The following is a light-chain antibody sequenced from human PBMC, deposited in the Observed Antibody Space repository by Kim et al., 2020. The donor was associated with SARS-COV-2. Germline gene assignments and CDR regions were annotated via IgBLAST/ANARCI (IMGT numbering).Light chain of an antibody. V-gene: IGKV3-11*01. CDR2: DAS. Sequence: LSPGERATLSCRASQGVSSYLAWYQQKPGQAPRLLIYDASKRATGIPARFSGSGSGTDFSLTITSRKPDDFAVYYCHKRSIWPLTFGGGTKVDIK. CDR1: QGVSSY. CDR3: HKRSIWPLT. J-gene: IGKJ4*01.